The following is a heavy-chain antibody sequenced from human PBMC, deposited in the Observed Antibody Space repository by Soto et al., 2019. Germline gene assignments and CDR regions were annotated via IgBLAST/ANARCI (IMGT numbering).Heavy chain of an antibody. J-gene: IGHJ5*02. CDR1: GYTFTSYG. V-gene: IGHV1-18*01. Sequence: ASVKVSCKASGYTFTSYGISWVRQAPGQGLEWMGWISAYNGNTNYAQKLQGRVTMTTDTSTSTAYMELRSLRSDDTAVYYCARERGYCSGGSCYFKSDNWFDPWGQGTLVTVSS. CDR3: ARERGYCSGGSCYFKSDNWFDP. D-gene: IGHD2-15*01. CDR2: ISAYNGNT.